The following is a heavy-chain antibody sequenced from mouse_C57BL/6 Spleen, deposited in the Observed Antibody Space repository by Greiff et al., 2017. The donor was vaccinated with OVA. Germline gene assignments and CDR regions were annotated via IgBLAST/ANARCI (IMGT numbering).Heavy chain of an antibody. Sequence: VQLKQPGAELVMPGASVKLSCKASGYTFTSYWMHWVKQRPGQGLEWIGEIDPSDSYTNYNQKFKGKATLTVDKSSSTAYMQLSSLTSEDSAVYYCARYPYGSSYGYFDVWGTGTTVTVSS. CDR2: IDPSDSYT. D-gene: IGHD1-1*01. CDR3: ARYPYGSSYGYFDV. CDR1: GYTFTSYW. J-gene: IGHJ1*03. V-gene: IGHV1-69*01.